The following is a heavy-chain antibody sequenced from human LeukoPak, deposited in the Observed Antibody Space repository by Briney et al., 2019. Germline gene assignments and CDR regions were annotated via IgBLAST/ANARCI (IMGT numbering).Heavy chain of an antibody. CDR3: AKGGDYALDY. Sequence: GGSLRLSCAASGFTFNLYAMSWVRQAPGRGLEWVSSISGYGDDTYYADSVKGRFTLSRDNSKGTLYLQMFSLRAEDTAVYYCAKGGDYALDYWGQGTLVTVSS. CDR1: GFTFNLYA. V-gene: IGHV3-23*01. CDR2: ISGYGDDT. J-gene: IGHJ4*02. D-gene: IGHD4-17*01.